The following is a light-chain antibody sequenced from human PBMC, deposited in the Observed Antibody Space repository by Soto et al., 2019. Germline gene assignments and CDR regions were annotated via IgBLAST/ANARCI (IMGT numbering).Light chain of an antibody. CDR2: EVR. V-gene: IGLV2-14*01. CDR1: SSDVGGYNH. CDR3: SSYASSSSYA. J-gene: IGLJ1*01. Sequence: QSVLTQPASVSGSPGQSITISCTGTSSDVGGYNHVSWYQQHPGKAPKLIIFEVRNRPSGVSDRFSASKPGNTASLTISGLQTEDEAVYYCSSYASSSSYAFGTGTKVTVL.